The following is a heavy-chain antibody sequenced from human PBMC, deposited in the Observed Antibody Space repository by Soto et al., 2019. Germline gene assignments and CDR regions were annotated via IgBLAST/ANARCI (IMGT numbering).Heavy chain of an antibody. CDR3: ARESPFTAGPYIYDGLNV. CDR2: IVPVFPSV. D-gene: IGHD5-18*01. CDR1: GGAFNNYA. V-gene: IGHV1-69*18. Sequence: QVQLVQSGAEVKRPGSSVKVSCKASGGAFNNYAIYWVRQAPGQGLEWLGTIVPVFPSVYYAPRFRGRLTITADGSTDTVYMTLTLLKTVDTDVHYRARESPFTAGPYIYDGLNVWGQGASVTVSS. J-gene: IGHJ6*02.